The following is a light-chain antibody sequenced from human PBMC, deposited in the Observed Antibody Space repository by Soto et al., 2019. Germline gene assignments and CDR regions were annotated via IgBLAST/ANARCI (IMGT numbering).Light chain of an antibody. V-gene: IGKV3-15*01. CDR1: QSLSSN. J-gene: IGKJ1*01. CDR2: GAS. CDR3: QQYNNWPPGT. Sequence: EIVMTQSPATLSVSPGERATLSCRASQSLSSNLAWYQQKPGQAPRLLIYGASTRATGIPARFSGSGSGTECTLTISSLQSEDFAVYYCQQYNNWPPGTFGQGTKVEIK.